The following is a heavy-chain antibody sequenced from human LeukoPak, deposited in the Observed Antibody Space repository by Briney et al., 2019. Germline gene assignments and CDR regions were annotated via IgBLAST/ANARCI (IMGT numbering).Heavy chain of an antibody. V-gene: IGHV3-23*01. Sequence: GGSLRLSCAASGFTFSSIAMTWVRQAPGKGLEWVSSIRSDGDTTYNADSVKGRFTISRDNSKNTLYLQMNSLRVEDTAIYYCAKGQELDDGVFDSWGQGTLVTVSS. D-gene: IGHD1-1*01. CDR3: AKGQELDDGVFDS. CDR1: GFTFSSIA. J-gene: IGHJ4*02. CDR2: IRSDGDTT.